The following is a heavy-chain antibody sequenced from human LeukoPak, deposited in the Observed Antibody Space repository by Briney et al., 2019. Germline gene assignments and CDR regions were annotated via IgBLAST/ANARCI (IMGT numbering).Heavy chain of an antibody. V-gene: IGHV4-34*01. Sequence: PGGSLRLSCTASEFTFSSYWMSWIRQPPGKGLEWIGDINHSGTTNYSPSLKSRVTISVDTSKNQFSLKLSSVTAADTAVFYCARRTGTYYYDSSGYSPWRYYFDYWGQGTLVTVSS. CDR2: INHSGTT. CDR3: ARRTGTYYYDSSGYSPWRYYFDY. CDR1: EFTFSSYW. D-gene: IGHD3-22*01. J-gene: IGHJ4*02.